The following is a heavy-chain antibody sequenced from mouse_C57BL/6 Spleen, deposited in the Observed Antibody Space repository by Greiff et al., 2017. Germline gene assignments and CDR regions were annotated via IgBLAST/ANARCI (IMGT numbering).Heavy chain of an antibody. CDR1: GYSITSGYY. V-gene: IGHV3-6*01. CDR2: ISYDGSN. D-gene: IGHD1-1*02. J-gene: IGHJ3*01. CDR3: ARRYYAIGGFAY. Sequence: EVQLQESGPGLVKPSQSLSLTCSVTGYSITSGYYWNWIRQFPGNKLEWMGYISYDGSNNYNPSLKNRISITRDTSKNQFFLKLNSVTTEDTATYYCARRYYAIGGFAYWGQGTLVTVSA.